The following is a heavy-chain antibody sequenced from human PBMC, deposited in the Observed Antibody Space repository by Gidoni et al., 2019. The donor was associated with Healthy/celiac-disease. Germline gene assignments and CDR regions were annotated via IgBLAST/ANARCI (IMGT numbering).Heavy chain of an antibody. V-gene: IGHV3-13*01. D-gene: IGHD3-9*01. Sequence: EVQLVESGGGLVQPGGSLRLSCAASGFTFSRYDMHWVRQATGKGLEWVSAIGTAGDTYYPGSVKGRFTISRENAKNSLYLQMNSLRAGDTAVYYCARGSHYDILTGYYPSNWFDPWGQGTLVTVSS. CDR1: GFTFSRYD. CDR3: ARGSHYDILTGYYPSNWFDP. J-gene: IGHJ5*02. CDR2: IGTAGDT.